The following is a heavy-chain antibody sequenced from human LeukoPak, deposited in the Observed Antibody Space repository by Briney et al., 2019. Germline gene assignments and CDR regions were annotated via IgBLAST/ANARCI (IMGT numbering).Heavy chain of an antibody. CDR3: VRGPYGSSISNWFDP. CDR2: IYYNGDT. CDR1: GGSITGYS. Sequence: SETLSLTCSVCGGSITGYSWSWIRQTPGKGLEWIGYIYYNGDTHYNPSLNSRLSMSVDTPNKQFSLNLRSVTAADTAVYYCVRGPYGSSISNWFDPWGQGLLVTVSS. D-gene: IGHD3-10*01. V-gene: IGHV4-59*01. J-gene: IGHJ5*02.